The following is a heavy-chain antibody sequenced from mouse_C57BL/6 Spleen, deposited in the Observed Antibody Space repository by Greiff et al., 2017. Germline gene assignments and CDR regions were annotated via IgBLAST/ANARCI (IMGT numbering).Heavy chain of an antibody. J-gene: IGHJ2*01. D-gene: IGHD2-5*01. Sequence: QVQLQQPGAELVKPGASVKLSCKASGYTFTSYWMHWVKQRPGQGLEWIGMIHPNSGSTNYNEKFKSKATLTVDKSSSTAYMQRSSLTSEDSSVYYCASAYYSNYMPFDYWGQGTTLTVSS. CDR2: IHPNSGST. CDR3: ASAYYSNYMPFDY. CDR1: GYTFTSYW. V-gene: IGHV1-64*01.